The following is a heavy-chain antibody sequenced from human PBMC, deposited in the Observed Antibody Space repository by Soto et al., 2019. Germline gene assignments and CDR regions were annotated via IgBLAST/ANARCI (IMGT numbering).Heavy chain of an antibody. Sequence: GGSLRLSCAASGFTFSSYSMNWVRQAPGKGLEWVSSISSSSSYIYYADSVKGRFTISRDNAKNSLYLRMNSLRAEDTAVYYCAKTGSSGWYAHYWGQGTLGTVSS. CDR2: ISSSSSYI. V-gene: IGHV3-21*01. D-gene: IGHD6-19*01. CDR3: AKTGSSGWYAHY. J-gene: IGHJ4*02. CDR1: GFTFSSYS.